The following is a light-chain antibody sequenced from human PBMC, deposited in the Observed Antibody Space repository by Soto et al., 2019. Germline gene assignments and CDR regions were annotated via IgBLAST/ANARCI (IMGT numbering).Light chain of an antibody. J-gene: IGKJ1*01. CDR3: QQYNSYSRT. Sequence: EIQVTQSTSTLSASVGDRVTITCRASQSISSRLAWYQQKPGKAPKFPVYDASNLESGVPSRFSGSGSGTEFTLTISSLQPDDFATYYCQQYNSYSRTFGQ. CDR2: DAS. CDR1: QSISSR. V-gene: IGKV1-5*01.